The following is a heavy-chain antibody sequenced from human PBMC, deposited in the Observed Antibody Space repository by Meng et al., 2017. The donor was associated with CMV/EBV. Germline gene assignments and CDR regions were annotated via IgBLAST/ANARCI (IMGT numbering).Heavy chain of an antibody. D-gene: IGHD2-8*02. Sequence: GESLKISCAASGFTVSSNYMSWVRQAPGKGLEWVSYISSSGSTIYYADSVKGRFTISRDNAKNSLYLQMNSLRAEDTAVYYCAAELVADYYYYYGMDVWGQGTTVTVSS. V-gene: IGHV3-11*04. CDR2: ISSSGSTI. J-gene: IGHJ6*02. CDR3: AAELVADYYYYYGMDV. CDR1: GFTVSSNY.